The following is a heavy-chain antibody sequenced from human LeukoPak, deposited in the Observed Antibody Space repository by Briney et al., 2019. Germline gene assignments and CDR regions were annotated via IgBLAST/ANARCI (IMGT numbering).Heavy chain of an antibody. Sequence: SETLSLTCAVYGGSFSGYYWSWIRQPPGKGLEWIGEINHSGSTNYNPSLKSRVTISVDTSKNQFSLKLSSVTAADTAVYYCARALGAFDIWGQGTMVTVSS. J-gene: IGHJ3*02. CDR1: GGSFSGYY. V-gene: IGHV4-34*01. CDR3: ARALGAFDI. CDR2: INHSGST.